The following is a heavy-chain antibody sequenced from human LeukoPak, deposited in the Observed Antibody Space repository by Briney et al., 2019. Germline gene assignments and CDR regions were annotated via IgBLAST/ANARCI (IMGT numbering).Heavy chain of an antibody. D-gene: IGHD4-17*01. CDR2: INPNSGGT. V-gene: IGHV1-2*02. Sequence: GASVKVSCKASGYTFTGYYMHWVRQASGQGLEWMGWINPNSGGTNYAQKFQGRVTMTRDTSISTAYMELSRLRSDDTAVYYCAQDYVTVTKFFPDAFDIWGQGTMVTVSS. CDR3: AQDYVTVTKFFPDAFDI. J-gene: IGHJ3*02. CDR1: GYTFTGYY.